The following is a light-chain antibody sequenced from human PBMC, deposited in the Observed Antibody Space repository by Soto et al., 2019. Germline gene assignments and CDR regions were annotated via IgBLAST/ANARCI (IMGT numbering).Light chain of an antibody. V-gene: IGKV3-15*01. Sequence: IVMTQSPATLSVSPGERATLSCRASQSVSSNLAWYQQKPGQAPRLLIYGASTRATGIPARFSGSGSRTEFTLTISSLQSEDFAVYYCQQYNNWPPMYTFGQGTKLEIK. J-gene: IGKJ2*01. CDR2: GAS. CDR1: QSVSSN. CDR3: QQYNNWPPMYT.